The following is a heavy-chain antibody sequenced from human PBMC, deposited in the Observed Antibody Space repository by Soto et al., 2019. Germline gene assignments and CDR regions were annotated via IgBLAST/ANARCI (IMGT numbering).Heavy chain of an antibody. J-gene: IGHJ4*02. CDR3: TRPRYSSSSSDY. CDR1: GFTFCGSA. V-gene: IGHV3-73*01. CDR2: IRSKANSYAT. D-gene: IGHD6-6*01. Sequence: GGSLRLSCAASGFTFCGSAMHWVRQASGKGLEWVGRIRSKANSYATAYAASVKGRFTISRDDSKNTAYLQMNSLKTEDTAVYYCTRPRYSSSSSDYWGQGTLVTVSS.